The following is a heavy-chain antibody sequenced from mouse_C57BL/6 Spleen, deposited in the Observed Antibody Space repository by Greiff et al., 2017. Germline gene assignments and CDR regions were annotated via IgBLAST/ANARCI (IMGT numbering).Heavy chain of an antibody. CDR2: INPSNGGT. D-gene: IGHD1-1*02. CDR3: ARSGVGRYYFDY. CDR1: GYTFTSYW. Sequence: QVQLQQSGPELVKPGASVKLSCKASGYTFTSYWMHWVKQRPGQGLEWIGNINPSNGGTNYNEKFKSKATLTVDKSSSTAYMQLSSLTSEDSAVYYCARSGVGRYYFDYWGQGTTLTVSS. J-gene: IGHJ2*01. V-gene: IGHV1-53*01.